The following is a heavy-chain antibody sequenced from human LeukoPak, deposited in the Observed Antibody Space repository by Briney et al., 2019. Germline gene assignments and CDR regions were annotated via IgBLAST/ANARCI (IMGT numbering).Heavy chain of an antibody. CDR3: GRGAGWYDY. Sequence: SETLSLTCTVSGGSLSNYYWSWIRQPPGKGLEWMGYIYYSGTTKYNPSLKSRVTISVDTSKNQFSLKLSSVTAADTAVYYCGRGAGWYDYWGQGTLVTVSS. CDR1: GGSLSNYY. V-gene: IGHV4-59*01. J-gene: IGHJ4*02. CDR2: IYYSGTT. D-gene: IGHD6-19*01.